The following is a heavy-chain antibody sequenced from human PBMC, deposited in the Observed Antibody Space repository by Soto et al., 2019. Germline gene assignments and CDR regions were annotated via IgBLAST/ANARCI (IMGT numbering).Heavy chain of an antibody. CDR3: APYQYRSGTFDY. CDR2: MNPNSGNT. J-gene: IGHJ4*02. CDR1: GYTFTSYD. Sequence: GASVKVSCKASGYTFTSYDINWVRQATGQGLEWMGWMNPNSGNTGYAQKFQGRVTMTRNTSISTAYMELSSLRSEDTAVYYCAPYQYRSGTFDYWGQGNLVTVSS. D-gene: IGHD6-19*01. V-gene: IGHV1-8*01.